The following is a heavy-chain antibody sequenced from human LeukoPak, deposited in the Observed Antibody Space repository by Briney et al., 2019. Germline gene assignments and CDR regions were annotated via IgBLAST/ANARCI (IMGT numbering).Heavy chain of an antibody. Sequence: SETLSLTCTVSGGSISSYQWSWIRQPPGKGLEWIGNIYYSGSANYNPSLKSRVTISVDTSKNQFSLKLSPVTAADTVVYYCARVGVDYSGNILKYFFDYWGQGTLVTVSS. CDR3: ARVGVDYSGNILKYFFDY. CDR1: GGSISSYQ. D-gene: IGHD4-23*01. J-gene: IGHJ4*02. V-gene: IGHV4-59*01. CDR2: IYYSGSA.